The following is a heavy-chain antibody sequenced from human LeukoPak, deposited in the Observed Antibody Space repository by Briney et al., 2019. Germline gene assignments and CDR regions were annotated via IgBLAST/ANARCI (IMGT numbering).Heavy chain of an antibody. CDR2: INAGNGNT. CDR1: GYTFTSYT. J-gene: IGHJ6*02. D-gene: IGHD6-19*01. V-gene: IGHV1-3*01. Sequence: ASVKVSCKASGYTFTSYTLHWVRQAPGQRLEWMGWINAGNGNTKYSQKFQGRVTITRDTSASTAYMELSSLTSEDTAVYYCASAHSVAGILLSGMDVWGQGTTVTVSS. CDR3: ASAHSVAGILLSGMDV.